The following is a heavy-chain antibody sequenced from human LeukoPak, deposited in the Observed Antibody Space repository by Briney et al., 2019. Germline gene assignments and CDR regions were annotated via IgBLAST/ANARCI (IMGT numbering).Heavy chain of an antibody. V-gene: IGHV5-51*01. D-gene: IGHD3-10*01. CDR2: FYPGDSGT. CDR3: TRHRGHYYGLSSLDP. Sequence: GESLKISCRGSGDTFTTYWIGWWRQMPGKGREWRGMFYPGDSGTRYTPSFQSQVTISADKSISTAYLQWSSLKAADTAIDYCTRHRGHYYGLSSLDPCGQGTPVTVAS. J-gene: IGHJ5*02. CDR1: GDTFTTYW.